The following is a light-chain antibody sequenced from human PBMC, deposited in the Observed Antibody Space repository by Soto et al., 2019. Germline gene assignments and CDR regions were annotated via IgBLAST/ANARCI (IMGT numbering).Light chain of an antibody. Sequence: EVVLTQSPGTLSLSPGERATLSCRASQIFSSDYLAWYQQKPGQAPRLLIYGASTRATHIPDRFSGSGSGVDFSLTIRRLDPEDGAVYLCHQYCDSPHTVGQGPK. CDR3: HQYCDSPHT. CDR1: QIFSSDY. CDR2: GAS. J-gene: IGKJ2*01. V-gene: IGKV3-20*01.